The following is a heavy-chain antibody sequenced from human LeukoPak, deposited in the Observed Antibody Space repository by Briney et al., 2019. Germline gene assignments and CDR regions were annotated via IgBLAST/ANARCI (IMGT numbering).Heavy chain of an antibody. CDR2: IIPIFGTA. CDR3: ARDAYGSGKGYFDY. CDR1: GGTFSSYA. V-gene: IGHV1-69*05. Sequence: SVKVSCKASGGTFSSYAISWVRQAPGQGLEWMGGIIPIFGTANYAQKFQGRVTITTDESTSTAYMELRSLRSDDTAVYYCARDAYGSGKGYFDYWGQGTLVTVSS. D-gene: IGHD3-10*01. J-gene: IGHJ4*02.